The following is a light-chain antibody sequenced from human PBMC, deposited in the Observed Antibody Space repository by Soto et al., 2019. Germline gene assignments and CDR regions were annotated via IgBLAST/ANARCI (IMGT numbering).Light chain of an antibody. V-gene: IGKV3-20*01. CDR1: QSISSSY. CDR2: GAS. J-gene: IGKJ5*01. CDR3: NQYGSSPLVT. Sequence: EIVLTQSPGTLSLSPGERATLSCRASQSISSSYLAWYQQKPGQAPRFIIYGASTRATGVPDRFSGRGSGTHFTLTVSRLEPEDFAVYYCNQYGSSPLVTFGQGKRLAIK.